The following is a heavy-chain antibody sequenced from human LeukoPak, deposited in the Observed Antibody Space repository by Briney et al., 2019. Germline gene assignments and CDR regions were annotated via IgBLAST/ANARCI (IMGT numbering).Heavy chain of an antibody. Sequence: PGGSLRLSCAASGFTFSSYGMHWVRQAPGKGLEWVAFIRYDGSNKYYADSVKGRFTISRDNSKNTLYLQMNSLRAEDTAVYYCAKANYYGSGSYHHWGQGTLVTVSP. CDR2: IRYDGSNK. V-gene: IGHV3-30*02. J-gene: IGHJ5*02. D-gene: IGHD3-10*01. CDR3: AKANYYGSGSYHH. CDR1: GFTFSSYG.